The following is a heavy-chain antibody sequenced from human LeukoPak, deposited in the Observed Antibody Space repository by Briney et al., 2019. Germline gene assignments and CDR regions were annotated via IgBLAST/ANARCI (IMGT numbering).Heavy chain of an antibody. J-gene: IGHJ4*02. CDR2: INHSGST. CDR3: ARAAFRKGSNFDY. CDR1: GGSFSGYY. Sequence: SETLSLTCAVYGGSFSGYYWSWIRQPPGKGLEWIGEINHSGSTNYNLSLKSRVTISVDTSKNQFSLKLSSVTAADTAVYYCARAAFRKGSNFDYWGQGTLVTVSS. V-gene: IGHV4-34*01. D-gene: IGHD6-25*01.